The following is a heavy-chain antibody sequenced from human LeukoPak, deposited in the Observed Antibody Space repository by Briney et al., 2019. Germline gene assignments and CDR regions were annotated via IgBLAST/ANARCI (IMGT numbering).Heavy chain of an antibody. J-gene: IGHJ4*02. V-gene: IGHV5-51*01. Sequence: GESLKISCKGSGYTFTSYWIGWVRQVPGKGLEWMGIIYPGDSDLRHNPSFQGQVTISADRSINTAYLQWSSLKASDTAMYYCARHEEVATITSFAYWGQGTLVTVSS. CDR3: ARHEEVATITSFAY. CDR2: IYPGDSDL. CDR1: GYTFTSYW. D-gene: IGHD5-24*01.